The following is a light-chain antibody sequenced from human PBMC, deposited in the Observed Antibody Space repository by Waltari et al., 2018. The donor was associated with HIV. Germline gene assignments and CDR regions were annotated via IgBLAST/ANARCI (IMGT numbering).Light chain of an antibody. CDR2: GAS. V-gene: IGKV1-9*01. Sequence: DIELTQSPSFLSASVGDRVTITCRASRGIGNFLAWYQHKPGKAPKLLIYGASTLQTGVPSRFSGSGSGTEFTLTLSNLQPEDFAIYYCQHLNSYPITFGQGTRLDIK. CDR3: QHLNSYPIT. J-gene: IGKJ5*01. CDR1: RGIGNF.